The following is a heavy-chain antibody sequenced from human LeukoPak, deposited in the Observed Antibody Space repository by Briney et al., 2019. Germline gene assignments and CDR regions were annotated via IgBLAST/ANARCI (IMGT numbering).Heavy chain of an antibody. CDR2: IYWNDDK. V-gene: IGHV2-5*01. Sequence: SGPTLVNPTQTLTLTCTFSGFSLSTSGVGVGWIRQPPGKALEWLALIYWNDDKRYSPSLKSRLTITKGTSKNQVVLTMTNMDPVDTATYYCAQTTRGYCSSTSCLEGFDPWGQGTLVTVSS. J-gene: IGHJ5*02. CDR3: AQTTRGYCSSTSCLEGFDP. CDR1: GFSLSTSGVG. D-gene: IGHD2-2*01.